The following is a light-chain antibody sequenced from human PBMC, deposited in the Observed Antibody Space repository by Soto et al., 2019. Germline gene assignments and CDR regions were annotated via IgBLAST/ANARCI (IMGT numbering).Light chain of an antibody. CDR2: DAS. CDR3: QHYNGYRWT. Sequence: DIQMTQSPSILSASVGDRVTITCRSSQTITNWLAWYQQKPGKAPRLLIYDASSLESWVPSRFSGSGSGTEFTLTISSLRPDDFATYYCQHYNGYRWTFGQGTKVDIK. CDR1: QTITNW. V-gene: IGKV1-5*01. J-gene: IGKJ1*01.